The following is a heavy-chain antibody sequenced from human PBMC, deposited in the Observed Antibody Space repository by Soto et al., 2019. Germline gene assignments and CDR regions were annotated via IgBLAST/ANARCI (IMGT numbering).Heavy chain of an antibody. Sequence: QVQLQESGPGLVKPSQTLSLTCTVSGGSISSGDYYWSWIRQPPGKGLEWIGYIYYSGSTYYNPALESRVTISVDTSKNQFSLELSSVTAADTAVYYCARDEGDYGGGQYYFDYWGQGTLVTVSS. CDR1: GGSISSGDYY. D-gene: IGHD4-17*01. CDR3: ARDEGDYGGGQYYFDY. V-gene: IGHV4-30-4*01. J-gene: IGHJ4*02. CDR2: IYYSGST.